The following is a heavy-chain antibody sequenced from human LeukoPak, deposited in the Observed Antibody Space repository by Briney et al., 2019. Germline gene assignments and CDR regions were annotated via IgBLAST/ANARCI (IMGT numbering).Heavy chain of an antibody. Sequence: SETLSLTCTVSGYSISSGYYWGWIRQPPGKGLEWIGSIYHSGSTYYNPSLKSRVTISVDTSKNQFSLKLSSVTAADTAVYYCARAPTYGDPFDYWGQGTLVTVSS. J-gene: IGHJ4*02. CDR1: GYSISSGYY. CDR2: IYHSGST. V-gene: IGHV4-38-2*02. D-gene: IGHD4-17*01. CDR3: ARAPTYGDPFDY.